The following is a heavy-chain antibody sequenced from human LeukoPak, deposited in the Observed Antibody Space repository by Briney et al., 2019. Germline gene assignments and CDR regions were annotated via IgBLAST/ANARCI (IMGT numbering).Heavy chain of an antibody. CDR3: ARVGGIAARPPPIFDY. CDR2: INPNSGGT. Sequence: GASVKVSCKASGYTFTGYYMHWERQAPGQGLEWMGWINPNSGGTNYAQKFQGRVTMTRDTSISTAYMELSRLRSDDTAVYYCARVGGIAARPPPIFDYWGQGTLVTVSS. V-gene: IGHV1-2*02. D-gene: IGHD6-6*01. J-gene: IGHJ4*02. CDR1: GYTFTGYY.